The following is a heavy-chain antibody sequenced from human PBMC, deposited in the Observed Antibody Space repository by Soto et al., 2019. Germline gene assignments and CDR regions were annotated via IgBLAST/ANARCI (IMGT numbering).Heavy chain of an antibody. CDR1: GGSISSGGYY. J-gene: IGHJ6*04. D-gene: IGHD2-21*02. V-gene: IGHV4-31*03. Sequence: QVQLQESGPGLVKPSQTLSLTCTVSGGSISSGGYYWSWIRQHPGKGLEWIGYIYYSGSTYYNPSCKSRVPISVDTSKNQCSLQLSSVTAADTAVYYCARVCGGACHYGMDVWGKGTTVTVSS. CDR2: IYYSGST. CDR3: ARVCGGACHYGMDV.